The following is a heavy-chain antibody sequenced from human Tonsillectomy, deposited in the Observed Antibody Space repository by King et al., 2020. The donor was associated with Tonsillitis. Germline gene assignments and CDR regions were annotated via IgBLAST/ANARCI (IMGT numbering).Heavy chain of an antibody. CDR1: GDSISNNSYF. CDR3: ARTPPYFCXDL. J-gene: IGHJ6*02. CDR2: IYYSGST. D-gene: IGHD3-3*01. V-gene: IGHV4-39*01. Sequence: HLQLQESGPGLVKPSETLSLTCTVSGDSISNNSYFWGWIRQPPGKGLEWIGSIYYSGSTYYNPSLKSRVTISVDTSKNQFSLKLSSVTAADTAVYYCARTPPYFCXDLWXXGTTVTVXS.